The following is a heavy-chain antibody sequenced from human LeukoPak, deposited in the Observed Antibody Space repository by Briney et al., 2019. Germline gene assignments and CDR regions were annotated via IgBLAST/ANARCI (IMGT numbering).Heavy chain of an antibody. J-gene: IGHJ3*02. D-gene: IGHD2-2*01. CDR2: MNPNSGNT. CDR1: GYTFTSYD. Sequence: GASVKVPCKASGYTFTSYDINWVRQATGQGLEWMGWMNPNSGNTGYAQKFQGRVTMTRNTSISTAYMELSSLRSEDTAVYYCARAPMLTICSSTSCYRSLRAFDIWGQGTMVTVSS. V-gene: IGHV1-8*01. CDR3: ARAPMLTICSSTSCYRSLRAFDI.